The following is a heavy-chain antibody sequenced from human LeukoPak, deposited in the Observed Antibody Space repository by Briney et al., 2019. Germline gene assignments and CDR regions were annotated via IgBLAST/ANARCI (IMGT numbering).Heavy chain of an antibody. CDR1: GFSFTKYM. V-gene: IGHV3-7*01. D-gene: IGHD1-26*01. CDR3: ARLFGSHDY. CDR2: IKQDGSEK. J-gene: IGHJ4*02. Sequence: PGGSLRLSCAASGFSFTKYMMSWVRQAPGKGLEWVASIKQDGSEKYYVESMKGRFTISRDNAKNSLYLQMNSLRDVDTAIYYCARLFGSHDYWGKGTLVPVTS.